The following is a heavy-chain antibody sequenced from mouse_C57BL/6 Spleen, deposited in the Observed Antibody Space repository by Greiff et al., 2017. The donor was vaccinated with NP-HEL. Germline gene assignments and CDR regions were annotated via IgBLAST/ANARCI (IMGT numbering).Heavy chain of an antibody. J-gene: IGHJ2*01. Sequence: VQLQQPGAELVKPGASVKLSCKASGYTFTSYWMQWVKQRPGQGLEWIGEIDPSDSYTNYNQKFKGKATLTVDTSSSTAYMQLSSLTSEDSAVYYCARWGTVVATDFDYWGQGTTLTVSS. CDR2: IDPSDSYT. V-gene: IGHV1-50*01. CDR1: GYTFTSYW. CDR3: ARWGTVVATDFDY. D-gene: IGHD1-1*01.